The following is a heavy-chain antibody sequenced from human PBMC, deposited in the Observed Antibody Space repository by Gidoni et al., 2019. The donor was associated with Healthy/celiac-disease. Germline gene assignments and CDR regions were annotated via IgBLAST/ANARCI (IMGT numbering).Heavy chain of an antibody. J-gene: IGHJ4*02. Sequence: QLQLQESGPGLVQPSETLSLTCTVSGCSISSSSYYWGWIRQPPGKGLEWIGSIYYSGSTYYNPSLKSRVTISVDTSKNQFSLKLSSVTAADTAVYYCARETYFWRRTYYFDYWGQGTLVTVSS. D-gene: IGHD3-16*01. V-gene: IGHV4-39*02. CDR3: ARETYFWRRTYYFDY. CDR2: IYYSGST. CDR1: GCSISSSSYY.